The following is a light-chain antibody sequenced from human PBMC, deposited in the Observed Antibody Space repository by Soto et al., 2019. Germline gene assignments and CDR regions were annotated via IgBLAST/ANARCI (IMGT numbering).Light chain of an antibody. CDR2: NNN. CDR1: ISNIGTNS. Sequence: QAVVTQPPSASGTPGQSVTISCSGSISNIGTNSVNWYQQLPGMAPKLLIYNNNQRPSGVPDRFSGSKSGTSASLAISGLQSEDEADYYCAAWDDSLKGLFGGGTKLTVL. CDR3: AAWDDSLKGL. J-gene: IGLJ2*01. V-gene: IGLV1-44*01.